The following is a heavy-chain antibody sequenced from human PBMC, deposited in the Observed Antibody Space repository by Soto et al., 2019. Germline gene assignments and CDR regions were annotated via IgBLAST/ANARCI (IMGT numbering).Heavy chain of an antibody. CDR3: ARHGYSYDPPDY. Sequence: PSETLSLTCTVSGGSISSYYWSWIRQPPGKGLEWIGYIYYSGSTNYNPSLKSRVTISVDTSKNQFSLKLSSVTAADTAVYYCARHGYSYDPPDYWGQGTLVTVSS. CDR1: GGSISSYY. J-gene: IGHJ4*02. V-gene: IGHV4-59*08. CDR2: IYYSGST. D-gene: IGHD5-18*01.